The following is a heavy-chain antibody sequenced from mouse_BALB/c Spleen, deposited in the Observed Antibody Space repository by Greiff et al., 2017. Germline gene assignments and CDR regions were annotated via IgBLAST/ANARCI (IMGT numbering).Heavy chain of an antibody. CDR1: GYSITSGYS. J-gene: IGHJ2*01. D-gene: IGHD1-1*01. CDR2: IHYSGST. CDR3: ANLNYYGSSYDYFDY. Sequence: EVKVEESGPDLVKPSQSLSLTCTVTGYSITSGYSWHWIRQFPGNKLEWMGYIHYSGSTNYNPSLKSRISITRDTSKNQFFLQLNSVTTEDTATYYCANLNYYGSSYDYFDYWGQGTTLTVSS. V-gene: IGHV3-1*02.